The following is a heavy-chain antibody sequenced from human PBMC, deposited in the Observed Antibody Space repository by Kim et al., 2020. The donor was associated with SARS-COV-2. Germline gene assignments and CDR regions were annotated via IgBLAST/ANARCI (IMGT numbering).Heavy chain of an antibody. D-gene: IGHD6-19*01. Sequence: GGSLSLSCAASGFTFSSYGLHWVRQAPGKGLEWVAVISYDGSNKYYADSVKGRFTISRDNSKKTLYLQMTSLRAEATAGYYCAGGVGMGWYLFGDYWGQG. V-gene: IGHV3-33*05. CDR3: AGGVGMGWYLFGDY. CDR2: ISYDGSNK. CDR1: GFTFSSYG. J-gene: IGHJ4*02.